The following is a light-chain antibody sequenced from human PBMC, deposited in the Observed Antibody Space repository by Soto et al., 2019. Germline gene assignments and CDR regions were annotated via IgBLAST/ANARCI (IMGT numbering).Light chain of an antibody. CDR3: QSFESTRSGTWV. Sequence: QSVLTQPASVSGSPGQRITISCTGSSSNVGGGYDVHWYQHLPGKSPKLLIYVNTNRPSGVPDRFSGSKSGTSASLTITGFQAEAEAEDYCQSFESTRSGTWVFGGGTKLTVL. CDR1: SSNVGGGYD. CDR2: VNT. V-gene: IGLV1-40*01. J-gene: IGLJ3*02.